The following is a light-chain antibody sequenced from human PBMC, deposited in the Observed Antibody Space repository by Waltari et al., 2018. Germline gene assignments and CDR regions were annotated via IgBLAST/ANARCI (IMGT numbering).Light chain of an antibody. V-gene: IGLV3-21*04. J-gene: IGLJ7*01. CDR1: DIGSKA. CDR3: QVWDSSTDHVV. CDR2: YNS. Sequence: SYVLTQPPSVSVAPGKTATISCGGNDIGSKALHWSQQKPGQAPVTVISYNSDRPSGIPERFSGSNSGNTATLTINRVEAGDEADYYCQVWDSSTDHVVFGGGTQLAVL.